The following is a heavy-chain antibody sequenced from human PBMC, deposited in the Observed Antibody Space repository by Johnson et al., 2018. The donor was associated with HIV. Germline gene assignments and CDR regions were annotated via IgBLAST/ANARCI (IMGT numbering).Heavy chain of an antibody. CDR3: TTLAESSSSMYAFDI. D-gene: IGHD6-6*01. CDR1: GFTFSSYA. V-gene: IGHV3-NL1*01. CDR2: IGTAGDT. J-gene: IGHJ3*02. Sequence: QVQLVESGGGVVQPGESLRLSCTASGFTFSSYAMHWVRQAPGKGLEWVSAIGTAGDTYCPGSVKGRFTISRDDSKNTLYLQMNSLKTEDTAVYYCTTLAESSSSMYAFDIWGQGTMLTVSS.